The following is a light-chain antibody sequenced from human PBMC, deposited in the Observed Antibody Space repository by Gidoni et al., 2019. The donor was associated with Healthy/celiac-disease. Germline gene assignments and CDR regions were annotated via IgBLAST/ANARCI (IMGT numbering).Light chain of an antibody. Sequence: SALTQPASVSGSTGQSITISCTGTSSDVGGYNYVSWYQQHPGKAPKLMIYDVSNRPSGVSNRFSGSKSGNTASLTISGLQAEDEADYYCSSYTSSSTPYDFGTGTKVTVL. CDR1: SSDVGGYNY. CDR3: SSYTSSSTPYD. CDR2: DVS. V-gene: IGLV2-14*01. J-gene: IGLJ1*01.